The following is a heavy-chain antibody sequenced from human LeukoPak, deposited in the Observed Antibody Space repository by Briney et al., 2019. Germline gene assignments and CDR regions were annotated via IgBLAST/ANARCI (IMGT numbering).Heavy chain of an antibody. CDR1: GGSFSEYF. V-gene: IGHV4-34*01. CDR3: ARDVVVAPAAIHYGMDV. CDR2: INHSGRT. Sequence: PSETLSLSCAVYGGSFSEYFWGWIRQPPGKGLEWIGGINHSGRTNYNPSLKSRVTISVDTSKHQFSPNLSSVTAADTAVYYCARDVVVAPAAIHYGMDVWGQGTTVAVSS. D-gene: IGHD2-2*01. J-gene: IGHJ6*02.